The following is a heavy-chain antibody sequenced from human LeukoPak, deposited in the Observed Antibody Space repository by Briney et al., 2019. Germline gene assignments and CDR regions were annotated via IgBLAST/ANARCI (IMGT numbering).Heavy chain of an antibody. Sequence: GGSLRLSCAASGFTFSSYAMHWVRQAPGKGPEWVAVISYDGSNKYYADSVKGRFTISRDNSKNTLYLQMNSLRAEDTAVYYCARVLTPQSLFSSWFDPWGQGTLVTVSS. CDR3: ARVLTPQSLFSSWFDP. J-gene: IGHJ5*02. CDR2: ISYDGSNK. CDR1: GFTFSSYA. V-gene: IGHV3-30*04. D-gene: IGHD3-9*01.